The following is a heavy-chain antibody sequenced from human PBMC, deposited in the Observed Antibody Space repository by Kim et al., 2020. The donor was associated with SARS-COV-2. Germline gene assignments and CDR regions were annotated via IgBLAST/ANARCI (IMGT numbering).Heavy chain of an antibody. D-gene: IGHD2-15*01. Sequence: ASVKVSCTASGYTFTTYYIHWVRQAPGQGLEWMAMINPAGGSTWYAQKFQGRVTMTRDTSTSTVYMELSSLRSEDTAVYYCGRGSGYCSGDNCYGDYWGQGTLVTVSS. CDR1: GYTFTTYY. CDR3: GRGSGYCSGDNCYGDY. V-gene: IGHV1-46*01. CDR2: INPAGGST. J-gene: IGHJ4*02.